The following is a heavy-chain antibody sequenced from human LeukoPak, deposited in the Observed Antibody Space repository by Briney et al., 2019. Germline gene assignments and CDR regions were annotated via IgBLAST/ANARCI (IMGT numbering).Heavy chain of an antibody. CDR3: AKDLGLGRIWFGELSPPGYYYGMDV. J-gene: IGHJ6*02. V-gene: IGHV3-30*18. CDR1: GFTFSSDG. Sequence: PGGSLRLSCAASGFTFSSDGMHGVRQAPGKGLEWVAVISYDGSNKYYADSVKGRLTISRDNSKNTLYLQMNSLRAEDTAVYYCAKDLGLGRIWFGELSPPGYYYGMDVWGQGTTVTVSS. D-gene: IGHD3-10*01. CDR2: ISYDGSNK.